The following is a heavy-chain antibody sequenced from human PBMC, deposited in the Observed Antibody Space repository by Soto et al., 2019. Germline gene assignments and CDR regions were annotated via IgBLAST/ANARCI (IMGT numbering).Heavy chain of an antibody. Sequence: EVPLVESGGGFIQPGGSLRLSCAASGFTVKSYQMNWVRQAPGKGLEWLSVIYSGGVAYYAASVKGRFTITRDISRNTVDLQMNSLTAEDTAKYYCARDPSTTGYYGLDVWGQGTTVTVSS. CDR2: IYSGGVA. D-gene: IGHD6-13*01. CDR3: ARDPSTTGYYGLDV. V-gene: IGHV3-53*01. CDR1: GFTVKSYQ. J-gene: IGHJ6*02.